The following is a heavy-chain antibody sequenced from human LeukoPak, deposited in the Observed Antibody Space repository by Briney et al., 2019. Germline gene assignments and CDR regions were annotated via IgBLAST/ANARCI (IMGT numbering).Heavy chain of an antibody. Sequence: PSETLSLTCTVSGDSISSHYWSWFRQPPGKGLEWIGYIHYTGITNYNPSLKSRVTISVDTSKNQFSLKLSSVTAADTAVYYCARGDRAYYYYGMDVWGQGITVTVSS. CDR1: GDSISSHY. J-gene: IGHJ6*02. CDR2: IHYTGIT. CDR3: ARGDRAYYYYGMDV. V-gene: IGHV4-59*11.